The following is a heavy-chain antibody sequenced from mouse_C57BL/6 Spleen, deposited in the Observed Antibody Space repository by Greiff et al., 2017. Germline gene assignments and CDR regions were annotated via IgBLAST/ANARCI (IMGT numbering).Heavy chain of an antibody. J-gene: IGHJ4*01. D-gene: IGHD3-2*02. Sequence: EVQLVESGGGLVKPGGSLKLSCAASGFTFSDYGMHWVRQAPEKGLEWVAYISSGSSTIYYADTVKGRFTISRDNAKNTLFLQMTSLRSEDTAMYYCARTAQATVYYAMDYWGQGTSVTVSS. CDR2: ISSGSSTI. V-gene: IGHV5-17*01. CDR1: GFTFSDYG. CDR3: ARTAQATVYYAMDY.